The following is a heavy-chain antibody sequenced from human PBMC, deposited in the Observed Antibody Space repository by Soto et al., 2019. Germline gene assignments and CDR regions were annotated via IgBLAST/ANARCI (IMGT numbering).Heavy chain of an antibody. D-gene: IGHD3-22*01. J-gene: IGHJ4*02. CDR2: ISGSGGST. CDR3: AKDFFSGYDDSSGYPTPDY. V-gene: IGHV3-23*01. Sequence: PGGSLRLSCAASGFTFSSYAMSWVRQAPGKGLEWVSAISGSGGSTYYADSVKGRFTISRDNSKNTLYLQMNSLRAEDTAVYYCAKDFFSGYDDSSGYPTPDYWGQGTLVTVS. CDR1: GFTFSSYA.